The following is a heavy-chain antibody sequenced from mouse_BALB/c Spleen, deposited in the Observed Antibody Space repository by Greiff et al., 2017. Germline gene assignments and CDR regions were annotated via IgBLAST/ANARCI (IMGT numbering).Heavy chain of an antibody. Sequence: VQLKQSGPELVKPGASVKISCKASGYSFTGYFMNWVMQSHGKSLEWIGRINPYNGDTFYNQKFKGKATLTVDKSSSTAHMELRSLASEDSAVYYCARAYYDYDVYYAMDYWGQGTSVTVSS. V-gene: IGHV1-20*02. J-gene: IGHJ4*01. CDR2: INPYNGDT. D-gene: IGHD2-4*01. CDR3: ARAYYDYDVYYAMDY. CDR1: GYSFTGYF.